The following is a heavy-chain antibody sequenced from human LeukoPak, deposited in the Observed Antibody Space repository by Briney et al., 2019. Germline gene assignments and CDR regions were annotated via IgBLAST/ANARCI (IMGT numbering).Heavy chain of an antibody. J-gene: IGHJ4*02. CDR2: IRYDGSNK. CDR3: AKDRGMYSWNYFDY. Sequence: GESLRLSCAASGFTFTNCDMYWVRQAPGRGLEWVAFIRYDGSNKYYADSVKGRFTISRDNSKNTLYLQMNSLKADDTALYYCAKDRGMYSWNYFDYWGQGTLVTVSS. CDR1: GFTFTNCD. D-gene: IGHD1-20*01. V-gene: IGHV3-30*02.